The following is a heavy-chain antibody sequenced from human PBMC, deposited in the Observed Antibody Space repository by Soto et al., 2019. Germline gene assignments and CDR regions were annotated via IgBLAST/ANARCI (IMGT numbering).Heavy chain of an antibody. CDR2: IYHSGST. V-gene: IGHV4-30-2*01. J-gene: IGHJ6*02. CDR1: GGSISSGGYS. CDR3: ARGLAAAGTDYYYYGMDV. D-gene: IGHD6-13*01. Sequence: SETLSLTCAVSGGSISSGGYSCSWIRQPPGKGLEWIGYIYHSGSTYYNPSLKSRVTISVDRSKNQFSLKLSSVTAADTAVYYCARGLAAAGTDYYYYGMDVWGQGTTVTVSS.